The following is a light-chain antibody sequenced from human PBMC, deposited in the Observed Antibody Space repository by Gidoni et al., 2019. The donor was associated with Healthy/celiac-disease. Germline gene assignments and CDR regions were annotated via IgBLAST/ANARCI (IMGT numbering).Light chain of an antibody. CDR3: HQRSNWPPLT. Sequence: EVVLPQSPATLSLSPGERATLSSRASQSVSSYLAWYQQKPGKAPRLLIYDASHSATGIPATFSGSGSGTAFTLPIISLVPADFAVYYCHQRSNWPPLTFGRGTKVEIK. CDR1: QSVSSY. CDR2: DAS. J-gene: IGKJ4*01. V-gene: IGKV3-11*01.